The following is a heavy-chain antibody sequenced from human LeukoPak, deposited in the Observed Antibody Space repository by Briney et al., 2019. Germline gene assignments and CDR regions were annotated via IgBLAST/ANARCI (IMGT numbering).Heavy chain of an antibody. CDR2: ISYDGSSM. CDR1: GFTFSHYA. V-gene: IGHV3-30*04. Sequence: GGSLRLCCAASGFTFSHYAMHWVRQAPGKGLEWVALISYDGSSMFYVDSVKGRFTISRDNSKNTLYLQMNSLRTEDTAVYYCARGTMVYAIQYYFNYWGQGTLVTVSS. D-gene: IGHD2-8*01. J-gene: IGHJ4*02. CDR3: ARGTMVYAIQYYFNY.